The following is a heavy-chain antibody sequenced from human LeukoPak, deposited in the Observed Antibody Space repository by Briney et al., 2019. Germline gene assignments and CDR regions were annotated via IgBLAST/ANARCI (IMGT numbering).Heavy chain of an antibody. CDR1: GGTFSSYA. V-gene: IGHV1-69*05. J-gene: IGHJ6*03. Sequence: ASVKVSCKASGGTFSSYAISWVRQAPGQGLEWMGRIIPIFGTANYAQKFQGRVTITTDESTGTAYMELSSLRSEDTAVYYCARDECSGGSCYTGDYYYYMDVWGKGTTVTVSS. CDR2: IIPIFGTA. D-gene: IGHD2-15*01. CDR3: ARDECSGGSCYTGDYYYYMDV.